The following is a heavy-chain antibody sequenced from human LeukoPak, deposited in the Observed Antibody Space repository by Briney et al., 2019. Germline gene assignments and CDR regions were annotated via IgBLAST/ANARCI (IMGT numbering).Heavy chain of an antibody. J-gene: IGHJ6*04. D-gene: IGHD1-26*01. CDR2: ISNGGVST. CDR1: GFPFITYV. V-gene: IGHV3-23*01. Sequence: GGSLRHSRAASGFPFITYVKIWARQAPGKGLDWVSVISNGGVSTYYADTVKGGFTISRDNSKNTLYLEMNSLRAEDTALYYCAKLSSVSYQDLDAWGKGTPVTVSS. CDR3: AKLSSVSYQDLDA.